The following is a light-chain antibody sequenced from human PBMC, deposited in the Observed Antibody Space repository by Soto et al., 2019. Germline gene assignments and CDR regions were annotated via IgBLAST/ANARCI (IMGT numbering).Light chain of an antibody. V-gene: IGLV2-14*01. J-gene: IGLJ2*01. Sequence: QAVVTQPASVSGSPGQSITISCTGTSSDVGGYIYVSWYQHHPGKAPKLIIYEATNRPSGVSNRFSGSRSENTASLTISGLQAEDEAIYYCSSYSTPTQGVFFGGGTKLTVL. CDR1: SSDVGGYIY. CDR3: SSYSTPTQGVF. CDR2: EAT.